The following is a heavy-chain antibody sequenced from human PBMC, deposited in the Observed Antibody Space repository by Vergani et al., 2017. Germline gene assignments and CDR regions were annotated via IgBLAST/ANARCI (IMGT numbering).Heavy chain of an antibody. CDR1: GFTFSTYA. CDR2: IWYDGTKK. J-gene: IGHJ6*03. V-gene: IGHV3-33*01. CDR3: AGEPNYISSSDEGDDYSYYXVDV. Sequence: QVQLVESGGGVVQPGRSLRLSCAASGFTFSTYAMHWVRQAPGKGLEWVAVIWYDGTKKYYADSVKGQFTVSRDNSKNTLYLQMNSLRAEDTAVYYCAGEPNYISSSDEGDDYSYYXVDVWGKGTTGTVSS. D-gene: IGHD6-6*01.